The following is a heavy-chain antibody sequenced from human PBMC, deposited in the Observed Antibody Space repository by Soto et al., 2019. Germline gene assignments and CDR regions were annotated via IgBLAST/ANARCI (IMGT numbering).Heavy chain of an antibody. V-gene: IGHV3-21*01. Sequence: GGSLRLSCAASGFTFSTYSMNWVRQAPGKGLEWVSSISGSGTYMFYADSVKGRFTISKDNAKNSLYLQMSSLRAEDTAVFYRAARPYPVPPPFDYWGQGTPVTVSS. CDR1: GFTFSTYS. CDR3: AARPYPVPPPFDY. D-gene: IGHD2-2*01. J-gene: IGHJ4*02. CDR2: ISGSGTYM.